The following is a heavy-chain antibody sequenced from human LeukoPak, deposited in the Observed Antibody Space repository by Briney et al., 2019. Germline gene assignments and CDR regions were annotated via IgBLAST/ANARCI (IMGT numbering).Heavy chain of an antibody. V-gene: IGHV3-23*01. D-gene: IGHD6-19*01. CDR2: ISGSGGST. CDR1: GFTFSSYA. Sequence: GGSLRLSCAASGFTFSSYAMSWVRQAPGKGLEWVSAISGSGGSTYYADSVKGRFTISRDNSKNTLYLQMNSLGAEDTAVYYCAKDGSGWFTRYLQNCYYYYGMDVWGQGTTVTVSS. J-gene: IGHJ6*02. CDR3: AKDGSGWFTRYLQNCYYYYGMDV.